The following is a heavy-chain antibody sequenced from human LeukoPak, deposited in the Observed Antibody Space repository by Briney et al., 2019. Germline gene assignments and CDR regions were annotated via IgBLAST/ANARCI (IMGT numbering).Heavy chain of an antibody. Sequence: GGSLRLSCAASGFTLSSYWMHWVRQAPGKGLEWVSSISGGSTYYADSRKGRFTISRDNSKNTLHLQMNSLRAEDTAVYYCATDGGPAYSSSWYLYWGQGSLVTVSS. D-gene: IGHD6-13*01. CDR3: ATDGGPAYSSSWYLY. J-gene: IGHJ4*02. CDR1: GFTLSSYW. CDR2: ISGGST. V-gene: IGHV3-38-3*01.